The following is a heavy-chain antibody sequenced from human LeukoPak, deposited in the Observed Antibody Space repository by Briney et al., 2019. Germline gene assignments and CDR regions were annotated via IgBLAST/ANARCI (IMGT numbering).Heavy chain of an antibody. Sequence: PSETLSLTCTVSGGSISSGDYHWSWIRQPPGKGLEWIGYIYYSGSTYYNPSLKSRVTISVDTSKNQFSLKLSSVTAADTAVYYCARGNDCGGDCYSDYWGQGTLVTVSS. J-gene: IGHJ4*02. CDR1: GGSISSGDYH. D-gene: IGHD2-21*02. V-gene: IGHV4-30-4*01. CDR3: ARGNDCGGDCYSDY. CDR2: IYYSGST.